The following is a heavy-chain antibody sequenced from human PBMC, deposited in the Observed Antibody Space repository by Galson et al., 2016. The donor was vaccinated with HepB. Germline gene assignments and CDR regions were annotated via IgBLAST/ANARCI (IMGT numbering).Heavy chain of an antibody. CDR2: ISAYDGAT. CDR1: GYTFTSYG. Sequence: SVKVSCKASGYTFTSYGITWVRQAPGQGLECMGWISAYDGATDNAQKFQGRVIMSIDTSTGTAYMEMRSLRSDDTAVYYCARWGPLDTYMDVWGKGTAVTVSS. J-gene: IGHJ6*03. CDR3: ARWGPLDTYMDV. D-gene: IGHD1-26*01. V-gene: IGHV1-18*04.